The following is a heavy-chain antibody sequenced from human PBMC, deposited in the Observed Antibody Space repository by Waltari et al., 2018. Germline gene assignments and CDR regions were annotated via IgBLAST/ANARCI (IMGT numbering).Heavy chain of an antibody. Sequence: EVQLVETGGGSFQPGASLRLSCAASGLTVGNNSMSWVRQATGKGLEGVSVIYSGGTTQYADSVKGRFTISRDSSTNTLYLQMNSLRVEDTAVYYCATSPTRSFWGQGTLVAVSS. CDR3: ATSPTRSF. V-gene: IGHV3-53*02. CDR1: GLTVGNNS. J-gene: IGHJ4*02. CDR2: IYSGGTT. D-gene: IGHD2-15*01.